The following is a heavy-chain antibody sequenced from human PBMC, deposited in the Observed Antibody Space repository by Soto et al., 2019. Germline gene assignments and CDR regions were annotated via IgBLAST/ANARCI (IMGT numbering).Heavy chain of an antibody. CDR1: GFSFTNYA. J-gene: IGHJ4*02. D-gene: IGHD5-18*01. CDR3: AQDLDVDTPMAFDS. CDR2: ISGTGDTT. Sequence: EVQLLESGGVLVRPGGSLRLSCAASGFSFTNYAMSWVRQAPGKGLDWVSAISGTGDTTYYADSLKGRFTISRDNSRNTLYLQMYSLRAEDSAVYYCAQDLDVDTPMAFDSWGPGTLVTVSS. V-gene: IGHV3-23*01.